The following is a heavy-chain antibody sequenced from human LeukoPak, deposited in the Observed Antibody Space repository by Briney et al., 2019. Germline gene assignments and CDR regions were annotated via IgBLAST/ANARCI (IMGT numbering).Heavy chain of an antibody. J-gene: IGHJ4*02. CDR3: ANLALYCSSSGCYLLDY. D-gene: IGHD2-15*01. CDR2: IWYDGSNK. V-gene: IGHV3-33*06. Sequence: GGSLRLSCAASGFTFSGYGMHWVRQAPGKGLEWVAVIWYDGSNKYYADSVKGRFTISRDNSKNTLYLQMNSLRAEDTAVYYCANLALYCSSSGCYLLDYWGQGTLVTVSS. CDR1: GFTFSGYG.